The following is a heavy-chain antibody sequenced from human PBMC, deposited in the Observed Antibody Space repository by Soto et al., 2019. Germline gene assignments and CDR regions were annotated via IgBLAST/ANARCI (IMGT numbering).Heavy chain of an antibody. CDR3: ASFSGYYQPLDY. D-gene: IGHD3-22*01. CDR1: GYTFTSNY. V-gene: IGHV1-46*01. J-gene: IGHJ4*02. Sequence: ASVKVSSKASGYTFTSNYMHGVRQSPGQGLEWMGIINPSGGSTSYAKKFQGRVTMTRDTSTSTVYMELSSLRSEDTAVYYCASFSGYYQPLDYWGQGTLVTGSS. CDR2: INPSGGST.